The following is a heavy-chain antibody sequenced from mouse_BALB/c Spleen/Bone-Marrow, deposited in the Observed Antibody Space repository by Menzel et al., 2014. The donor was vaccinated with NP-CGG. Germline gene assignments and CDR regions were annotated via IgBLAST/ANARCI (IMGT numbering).Heavy chain of an antibody. CDR2: ISYDGNN. Sequence: EVQLQESGPGLVKPSQSLSLTCSVTGYYITSGYYWNWFRQFPGNKLGWMGYISYDGNNNYNPSLKNRISITRDTSKNQFFLNLNSMTTEDTATYYCARRYVWGAGTTVTVSS. CDR3: ARRYV. CDR1: GYYITSGYY. V-gene: IGHV3-6*02. J-gene: IGHJ1*01.